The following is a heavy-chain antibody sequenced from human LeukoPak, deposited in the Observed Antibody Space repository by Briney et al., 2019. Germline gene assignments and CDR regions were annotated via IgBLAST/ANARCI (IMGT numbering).Heavy chain of an antibody. CDR1: GFTFSSYA. J-gene: IGHJ4*02. Sequence: PGGSLRLSCAASGFTFSSYAMICVRQAPGKGLEWVSTISGSGGSTYYADSVKGRFTISRDNSKNTVYLQMNSLRAEDTAVYYCAKNIVLNVYAPGWWGQGTLVTVSS. D-gene: IGHD2-8*01. CDR3: AKNIVLNVYAPGW. V-gene: IGHV3-23*01. CDR2: ISGSGGST.